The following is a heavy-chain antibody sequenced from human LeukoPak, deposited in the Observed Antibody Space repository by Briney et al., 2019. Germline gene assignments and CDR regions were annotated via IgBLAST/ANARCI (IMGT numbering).Heavy chain of an antibody. D-gene: IGHD3-16*02. Sequence: SETLSLTCAVYGGSFSGYYWSWIRQPPGKGLEWIGEINHSGSTNYNPSLKSRVPISVDTSKNQFSLKLSSVTAADTAVYYCARELRGGDDYVWGSYRPVYYFDYRGQGTLVTVSS. J-gene: IGHJ4*02. CDR2: INHSGST. V-gene: IGHV4-34*01. CDR3: ARELRGGDDYVWGSYRPVYYFDY. CDR1: GGSFSGYY.